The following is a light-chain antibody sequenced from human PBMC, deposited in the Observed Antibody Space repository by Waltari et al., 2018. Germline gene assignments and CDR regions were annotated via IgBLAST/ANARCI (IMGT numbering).Light chain of an antibody. CDR1: NSDIGEYKY. V-gene: IGLV2-11*01. J-gene: IGLJ2*01. Sequence: QSALTQPRSVSGSPGQTVTISCTGTNSDIGEYKYVSCFQLHPGKAPKLTIYSVTDRPSGVPHRFSGSKSGSTASLTISGLQPEDEGDYFCCSYAGRYTMIFGGGTRLTVL. CDR2: SVT. CDR3: CSYAGRYTMI.